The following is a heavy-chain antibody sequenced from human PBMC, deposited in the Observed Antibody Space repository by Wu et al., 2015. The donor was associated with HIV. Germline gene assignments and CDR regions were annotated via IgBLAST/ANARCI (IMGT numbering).Heavy chain of an antibody. CDR1: GDGFTSCA. D-gene: IGHD5-12*01. J-gene: IGHJ6*02. V-gene: IGHV1-69*05. CDR2: INPLFGTT. CDR3: ARNSDSVATSLYSLGV. Sequence: QVQLVLFGAEVKKPGSSVKVTCKASGDGFTSCAVSWVRQAPGQGLEWMGGINPLFGTTKHSQRFQDRVTFTTDESKRTAYMELSSLRSEDTAIYYCARNSDSVATSLYSLGVWGQGTTVTVSS.